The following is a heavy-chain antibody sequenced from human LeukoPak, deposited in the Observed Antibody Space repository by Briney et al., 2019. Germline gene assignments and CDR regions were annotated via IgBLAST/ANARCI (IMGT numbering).Heavy chain of an antibody. Sequence: PGGSLRLSCAASGFTFSNYAMHWVRQATGKGLEWVSAIGTAGDTFYPGSVKSRFTISRENAKNSLYLQMNSLRAEDTAVYYCARQMTPHGNFDYWGQGTLVTVSS. CDR1: GFTFSNYA. D-gene: IGHD1-26*01. J-gene: IGHJ4*02. CDR2: IGTAGDT. V-gene: IGHV3-13*01. CDR3: ARQMTPHGNFDY.